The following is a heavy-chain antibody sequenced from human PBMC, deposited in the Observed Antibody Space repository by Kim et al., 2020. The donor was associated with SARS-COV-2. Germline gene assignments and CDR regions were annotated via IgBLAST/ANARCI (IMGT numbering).Heavy chain of an antibody. CDR1: GGSISSGGYY. D-gene: IGHD3-10*01. CDR3: ARLQSPYGSGSYRGFYYFDY. V-gene: IGHV4-31*03. CDR2: IYYSGST. J-gene: IGHJ4*02. Sequence: SETLSLTCTVSGGSISSGGYYWSWIRQHPGKGLEWIGYIYYSGSTYYNPSLKSRVTISVDTSKNQFSLKLSSVTAADTAVYYCARLQSPYGSGSYRGFYYFDYWGQGTLVTVSS.